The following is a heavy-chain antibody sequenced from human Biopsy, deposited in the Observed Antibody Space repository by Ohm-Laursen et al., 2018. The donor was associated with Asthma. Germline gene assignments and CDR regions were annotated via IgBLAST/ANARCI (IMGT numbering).Heavy chain of an antibody. CDR3: ARTFHFWSPYHAEHYQL. J-gene: IGHJ1*01. V-gene: IGHV3-7*01. Sequence: LRLSCAASGFSFGDYWMSWVRQVPGKGLEWVANIKHDGSEKNHVDSLKGRFTISRDNAKNSLHLQMNSLRAEDTAVYYCARTFHFWSPYHAEHYQLWGQGTLVTVSS. CDR1: GFSFGDYW. CDR2: IKHDGSEK. D-gene: IGHD3-3*02.